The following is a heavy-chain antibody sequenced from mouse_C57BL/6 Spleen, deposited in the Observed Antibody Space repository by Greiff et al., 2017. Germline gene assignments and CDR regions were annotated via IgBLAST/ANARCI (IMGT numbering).Heavy chain of an antibody. Sequence: DVHLVESGGGLVQPGGSLSLSCAASGFTFTDYYMSWVRQPPGKALEWLGFIRNKANGYTTEYSASVKGRFTISRDNSQSILYLQMNALRAEDSATYYCARYSYYGSSYWYFDVWGTGTTVTVSS. D-gene: IGHD1-1*01. CDR1: GFTFTDYY. V-gene: IGHV7-3*01. CDR3: ARYSYYGSSYWYFDV. CDR2: IRNKANGYTT. J-gene: IGHJ1*03.